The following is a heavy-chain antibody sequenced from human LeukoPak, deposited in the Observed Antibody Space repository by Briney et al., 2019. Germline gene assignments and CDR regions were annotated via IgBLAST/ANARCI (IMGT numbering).Heavy chain of an antibody. J-gene: IGHJ5*02. Sequence: GASVKVSCKASGYTFTGYYMHWVRQAPGQGLEWMGIINPNGASIRYAQKFQGRVTMTKDTSTSTVYMELSSLSSEGTAVYYCARDYTRLTVPGYNWLDPWGQGTVVTVSS. CDR2: INPNGASI. CDR3: ARDYTRLTVPGYNWLDP. V-gene: IGHV1-46*01. D-gene: IGHD6-19*01. CDR1: GYTFTGYY.